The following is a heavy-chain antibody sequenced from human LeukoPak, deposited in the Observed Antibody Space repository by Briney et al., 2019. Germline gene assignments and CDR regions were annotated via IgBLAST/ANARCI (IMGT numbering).Heavy chain of an antibody. CDR3: AKVPSSTSAYYYYGMDV. CDR2: ISYDGSNK. V-gene: IGHV3-30*18. Sequence: GGSLRLSCAASGFTFSDYYMSWIRQAPGKGLEWVAVISYDGSNKYYADSVKGRFTISRDNSKNTLYLQMNSLRAEDTAVYYCAKVPSSTSAYYYYGMDVWGQGTTVTVSS. CDR1: GFTFSDYY. J-gene: IGHJ6*02. D-gene: IGHD2-2*01.